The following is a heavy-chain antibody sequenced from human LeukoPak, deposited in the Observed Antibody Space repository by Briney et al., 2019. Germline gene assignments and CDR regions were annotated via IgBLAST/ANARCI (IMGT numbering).Heavy chain of an antibody. CDR1: GFTFSSYW. CDR3: ARVDTAMVNAGKGFDY. D-gene: IGHD5-18*01. J-gene: IGHJ4*02. CDR2: IKQDGSEK. V-gene: IGHV3-7*04. Sequence: SGGSLRLSCAASGFTFSSYWMSWVRQAPGKGLEWVANIKQDGSEKYYVDSVKGRFTISRDNAKNSLYLQMNSLRAEDTAVYYCARVDTAMVNAGKGFDYWGQGTLVTVSS.